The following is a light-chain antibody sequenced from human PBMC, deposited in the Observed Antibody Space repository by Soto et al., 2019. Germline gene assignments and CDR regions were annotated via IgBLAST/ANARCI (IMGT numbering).Light chain of an antibody. CDR2: EVN. J-gene: IGLJ1*01. Sequence: ALTQPPSASGSPGQSVAISCTGTSSDVGGYNYVSWYQQHPGKAPKLMIYEVNKRPSGVPDRFSGSKSGNTASLAVSGLQAEDEADYYCSSYAGSSNVFGTGTKVTVL. CDR1: SSDVGGYNY. V-gene: IGLV2-8*01. CDR3: SSYAGSSNV.